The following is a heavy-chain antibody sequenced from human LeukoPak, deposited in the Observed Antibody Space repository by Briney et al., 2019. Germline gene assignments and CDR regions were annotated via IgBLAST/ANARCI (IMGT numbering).Heavy chain of an antibody. V-gene: IGHV1-2*06. CDR1: GYTFTGYY. J-gene: IGHJ3*02. CDR2: INPNSGGA. Sequence: ASVKVSCKASGYTFTGYYMHWVRQAPGQGLEWMGRINPNSGGANYAQKFQGRVTMTRDTSICTAYMELSRLRSDDTAVYYCARVTNRYGHAFDIWGQGTMVTVSS. CDR3: ARVTNRYGHAFDI. D-gene: IGHD2-8*01.